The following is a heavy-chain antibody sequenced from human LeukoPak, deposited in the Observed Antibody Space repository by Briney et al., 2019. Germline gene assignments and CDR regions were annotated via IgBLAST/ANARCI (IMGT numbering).Heavy chain of an antibody. Sequence: SETLSLTCTVSGGSISSYYWSWIRQPPGKGLKWIGYIYYSGSTNYNPSLKSRVTISVDTSKNQFSLKLSSVTAADTAVYYCARGTYGGYSGYLNWFDPWGQGTLLTVSS. J-gene: IGHJ5*02. V-gene: IGHV4-59*01. CDR3: ARGTYGGYSGYLNWFDP. CDR2: IYYSGST. D-gene: IGHD5-12*01. CDR1: GGSISSYY.